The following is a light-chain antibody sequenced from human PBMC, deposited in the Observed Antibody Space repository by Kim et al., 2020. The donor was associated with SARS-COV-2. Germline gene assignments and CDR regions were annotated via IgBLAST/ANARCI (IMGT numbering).Light chain of an antibody. V-gene: IGLV1-36*01. CDR3: AVWDDSLKGVV. CDR1: DSNVGHSA. J-gene: IGLJ2*01. CDR2: YDD. Sequence: QRVTMSGSGSDSNVGHSAVTWFQHLPGKAPRTVIYYDDLLPSGVSDRFSGSKSGTSASLAISGLQSEDEADYYCAVWDDSLKGVVFGGGTQLTVL.